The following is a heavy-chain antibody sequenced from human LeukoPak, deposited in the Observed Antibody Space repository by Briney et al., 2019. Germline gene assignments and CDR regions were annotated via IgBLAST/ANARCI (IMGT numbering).Heavy chain of an antibody. Sequence: GGSLRLSCAASGFTVSSSYMSWVRQAPGKGLEWVSVIYRGGSTYYADSVKGRFTISRDNSKNTLYLQMNSLRAEDTAVYYCARGGVNTMVRGVIRYYYMDVRGKGTTVTISS. CDR1: GFTVSSSY. CDR3: ARGGVNTMVRGVIRYYYMDV. D-gene: IGHD3-10*01. V-gene: IGHV3-53*01. J-gene: IGHJ6*03. CDR2: IYRGGST.